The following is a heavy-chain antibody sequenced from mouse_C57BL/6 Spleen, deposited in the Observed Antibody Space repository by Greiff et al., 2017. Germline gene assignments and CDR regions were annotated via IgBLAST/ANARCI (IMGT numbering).Heavy chain of an antibody. CDR2: IYPGDGDT. CDR1: GYAFSSSW. CDR3: ARSFDGYYVYYAMDY. D-gene: IGHD2-3*01. Sequence: VTLQQSGPELVKPGASVKISCKASGYAFSSSWMNWVKQRPGKGLEWIGRIYPGDGDTNYNGKFKGKATLTADKSSSTAYMQLSSLTSEDSAVYFCARSFDGYYVYYAMDYWGQGTSVTVSS. V-gene: IGHV1-82*01. J-gene: IGHJ4*01.